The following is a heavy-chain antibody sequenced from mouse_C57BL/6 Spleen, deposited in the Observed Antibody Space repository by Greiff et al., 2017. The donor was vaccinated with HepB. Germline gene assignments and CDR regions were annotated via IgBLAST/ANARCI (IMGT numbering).Heavy chain of an antibody. V-gene: IGHV1-54*01. Sequence: QVHVKQSGAELVRPGTSVKVSCKASGYAFTNYLIEWVKQRPGQGLEWIGVINPGSGGTNYNEKFKGKATLTADKSSSTAYMQLSSLTSEDSAVYFCARGYYGTSPGFDYWGQGTTLTVSS. CDR1: GYAFTNYL. CDR2: INPGSGGT. CDR3: ARGYYGTSPGFDY. J-gene: IGHJ2*01. D-gene: IGHD1-1*01.